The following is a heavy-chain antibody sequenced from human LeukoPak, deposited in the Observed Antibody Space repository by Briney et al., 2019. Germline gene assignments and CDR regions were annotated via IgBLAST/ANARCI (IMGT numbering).Heavy chain of an antibody. J-gene: IGHJ5*02. CDR1: GFTFSSYW. V-gene: IGHV3-74*01. CDR3: ARDPFWSGYKP. CDR2: INSDGSST. Sequence: QPGGSLRLSCAASGFTFSSYWMHWVRQAPGKGLVWVSRINSDGSSTSYADSVKGRFTISRDNAKNSLYLQMNSLRAEDTAVYYCARDPFWSGYKPWGQGTLVTVSS. D-gene: IGHD3-3*01.